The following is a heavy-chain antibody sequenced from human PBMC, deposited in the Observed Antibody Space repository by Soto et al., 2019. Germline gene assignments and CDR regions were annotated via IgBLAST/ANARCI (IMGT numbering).Heavy chain of an antibody. J-gene: IGHJ5*02. CDR2: IIPIFGTA. Sequence: SVKVSCKASGGTFSGYAISWVRQAPGQGLEWMGGIIPIFGTANYAQKFQGRVTITADKSTSTAYMELSSLRSEDTAVYYCARAGCSSTSCPPGWFDPWGQGTLVTVSS. D-gene: IGHD2-2*01. CDR1: GGTFSGYA. CDR3: ARAGCSSTSCPPGWFDP. V-gene: IGHV1-69*06.